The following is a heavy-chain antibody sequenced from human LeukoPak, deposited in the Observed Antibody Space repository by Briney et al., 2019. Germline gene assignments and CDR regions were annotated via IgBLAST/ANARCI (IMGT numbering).Heavy chain of an antibody. Sequence: GGSLRLSCEASGFSFSDYGMHWVRQAPGKGLEWVAFIRHDGSKKYYVDSVKGRFTISRDNAKNSLYLQMNSLRAEDTAVYYCARQWELRATFDYWGQGTLVTVSS. CDR2: IRHDGSKK. CDR1: GFSFSDYG. D-gene: IGHD1-26*01. V-gene: IGHV3-30*02. J-gene: IGHJ4*02. CDR3: ARQWELRATFDY.